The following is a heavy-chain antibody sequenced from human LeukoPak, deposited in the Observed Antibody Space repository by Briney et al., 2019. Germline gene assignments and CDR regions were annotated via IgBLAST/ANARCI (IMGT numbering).Heavy chain of an antibody. V-gene: IGHV3-7*01. CDR1: GFTFSSYA. CDR2: IKQDGSEK. Sequence: GGSLRLSCAASGFTFSSYAMSWVRQAPGKGLEWVANIKQDGSEKDYEDSMKGRFTISRDNAKNSVYLQVNSLRAEDTAVYYCARIGYRSSSFDYWGQGTLVTVSS. CDR3: ARIGYRSSSFDY. D-gene: IGHD6-13*01. J-gene: IGHJ4*02.